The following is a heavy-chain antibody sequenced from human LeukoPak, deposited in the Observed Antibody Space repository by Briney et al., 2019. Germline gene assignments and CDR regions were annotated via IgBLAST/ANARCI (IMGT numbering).Heavy chain of an antibody. Sequence: RASVKVSCKVSGYTLTELSMHWVRQAPGKGREWMGGFDPEDGETIYAQKFQGRVTMTEDTSTDTAYMEQSSLRSEDTAVYYCATVLVVAGAFDYWGQGTLVTVSS. V-gene: IGHV1-24*01. J-gene: IGHJ4*02. D-gene: IGHD6-19*01. CDR3: ATVLVVAGAFDY. CDR2: FDPEDGET. CDR1: GYTLTELS.